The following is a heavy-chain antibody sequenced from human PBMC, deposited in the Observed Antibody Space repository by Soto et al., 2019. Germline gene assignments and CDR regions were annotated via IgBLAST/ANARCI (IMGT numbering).Heavy chain of an antibody. D-gene: IGHD2-21*02. CDR2: ISGSGGST. J-gene: IGHJ4*02. CDR3: AKDLVSAQIVVVTYFDY. Sequence: LRLSCAASGFTFSSYAMSWVRQAPGKGLEWVSAISGSGGSTYYADSVKGRFTISRDNSKNTLYLQMNSLRAEDTAVYYCAKDLVSAQIVVVTYFDYWGQGTLVTVSS. CDR1: GFTFSSYA. V-gene: IGHV3-23*01.